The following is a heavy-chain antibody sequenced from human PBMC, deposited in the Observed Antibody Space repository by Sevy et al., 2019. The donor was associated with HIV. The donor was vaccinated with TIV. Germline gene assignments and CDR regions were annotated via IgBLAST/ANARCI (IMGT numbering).Heavy chain of an antibody. Sequence: SETLSLTCTVSGGSISSGSYYWSWIRQPAGKGLEWIGRIYTSGSTNYNPSLKSRVTMSVDTSKNQFSLKLSSVTAADTAVYYCARSPIPGIAVAKTTDYFDYWGQGTLVTVSS. CDR3: ARSPIPGIAVAKTTDYFDY. D-gene: IGHD6-19*01. J-gene: IGHJ4*02. V-gene: IGHV4-61*02. CDR2: IYTSGST. CDR1: GGSISSGSYY.